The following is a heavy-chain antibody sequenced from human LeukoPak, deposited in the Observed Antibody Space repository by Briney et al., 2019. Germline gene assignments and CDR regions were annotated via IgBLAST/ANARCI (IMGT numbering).Heavy chain of an antibody. V-gene: IGHV3-33*01. Sequence: PGGSLRLSCAASGFTFSSYGMHWVRQAPGKGLEWVAVIWYDGSNKYYADSVKGRFTISRDNAKNSLYLQMNSLRAEDTAVYYCARDLSSGYGLDYWGQGTLVTVSS. CDR2: IWYDGSNK. J-gene: IGHJ4*02. CDR3: ARDLSSGYGLDY. D-gene: IGHD6-19*01. CDR1: GFTFSSYG.